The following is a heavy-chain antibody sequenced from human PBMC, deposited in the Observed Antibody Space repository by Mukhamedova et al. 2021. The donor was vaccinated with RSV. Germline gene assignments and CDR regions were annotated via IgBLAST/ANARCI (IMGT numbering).Heavy chain of an antibody. CDR2: ITSDGSNR. D-gene: IGHD1-26*01. CDR3: AKDRGYSSGHAFDI. Sequence: STYNMHWVRQAPGKGLEWVTLITSDGSNRYYADSVKGRFTTSRDNSKNTLNLQIDSLRAEDTAVYYCAKDRGYSSGHAFDIWGQG. V-gene: IGHV3-30*04. CDR1: STYN. J-gene: IGHJ3*02.